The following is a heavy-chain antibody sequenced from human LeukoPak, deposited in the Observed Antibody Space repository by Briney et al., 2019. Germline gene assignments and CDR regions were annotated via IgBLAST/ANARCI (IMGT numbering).Heavy chain of an antibody. J-gene: IGHJ4*02. CDR3: AGLLSSPGIAAAGSPDY. CDR1: GGSISSYY. V-gene: IGHV4-59*01. D-gene: IGHD6-13*01. Sequence: SETLSLTCTVSGGSISSYYWSWIRQPPGKGLEWIGYIYYSGSTNYNPSLKSRVTISVATSKNQFSLKMSSVTAAATAVYYCAGLLSSPGIAAAGSPDYWGQGTLVTVSS. CDR2: IYYSGST.